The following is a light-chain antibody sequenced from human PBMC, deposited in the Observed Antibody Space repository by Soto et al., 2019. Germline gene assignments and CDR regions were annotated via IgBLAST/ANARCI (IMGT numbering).Light chain of an antibody. Sequence: ETVLTQSPGTLSLSPGEIATLSFSASQSVISSYLAWYQQKPGQAPRLLIYGASSRATGIPGRFGGVGSGTNFTITISLLEPEDFAVYYCQQYGRSPFTFGHGTKVDIK. J-gene: IGKJ3*01. CDR1: QSVISSY. CDR2: GAS. V-gene: IGKV3-20*01. CDR3: QQYGRSPFT.